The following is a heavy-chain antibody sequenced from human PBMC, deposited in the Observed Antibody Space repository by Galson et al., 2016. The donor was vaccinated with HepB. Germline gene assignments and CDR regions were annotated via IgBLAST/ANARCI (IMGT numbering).Heavy chain of an antibody. CDR1: GVSISTYY. CDR2: IYSSGST. D-gene: IGHD6-13*01. V-gene: IGHV4-59*08. CDR3: AGAVSIAAAGTAIWFDP. J-gene: IGHJ5*02. Sequence: SETLSPTCTVSGVSISTYYWCWIRQPPGKGLEWIGDIYSSGSTNYNPSLKSRVTISLDTPKRQFSLSRSSVTAADTAVYFCAGAVSIAAAGTAIWFDPWGQGTLVFVSS.